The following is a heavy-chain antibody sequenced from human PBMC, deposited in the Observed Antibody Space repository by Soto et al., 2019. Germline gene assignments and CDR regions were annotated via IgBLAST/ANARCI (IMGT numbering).Heavy chain of an antibody. J-gene: IGHJ5*02. D-gene: IGHD4-17*01. CDR1: GGSISSSTYY. V-gene: IGHV4-39*01. CDR2: IFDSGST. CDR3: ARGYGDYGGWVDP. Sequence: QLQLQESGPGLMRPSETLSLTCTVSGGSISSSTYYWGWIRQPPGQGLEWIGSIFDSGSTSYNPSPKSRITISVDTSKNQCSPKLTSVTAAGTAVYYGARGYGDYGGWVDPWGQGTRVTVSS.